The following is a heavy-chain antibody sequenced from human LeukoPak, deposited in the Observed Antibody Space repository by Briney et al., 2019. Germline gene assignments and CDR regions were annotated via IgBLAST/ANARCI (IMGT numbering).Heavy chain of an antibody. J-gene: IGHJ4*02. CDR2: ISSSGGTT. D-gene: IGHD7-27*01. CDR3: ARVKLGIYFDY. Sequence: GFLRLSFAASGFTFSSYAMNWVRQAPGKGLELVSVISSSGGTTYYSDSVKGRFIISRDNSKNTLYLQMNSLRAEDTAVYYCARVKLGIYFDYWGQGTLVTVSS. V-gene: IGHV3-23*01. CDR1: GFTFSSYA.